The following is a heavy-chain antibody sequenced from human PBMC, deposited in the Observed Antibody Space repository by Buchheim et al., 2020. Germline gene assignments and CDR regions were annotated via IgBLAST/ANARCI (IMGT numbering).Heavy chain of an antibody. CDR1: GGSISSGGYS. CDR2: IYHSGST. D-gene: IGHD6-13*01. Sequence: QLQLQESGSRLVKPSQTLSLTCAVSGGSISSGGYSWSWIRQPPGKGLEWIGYIYHSGSTYYNPSLKSRVTISVDRSKNQFSLKLSSVTAADMAVYYCARFPTAGTVYWGQGTL. J-gene: IGHJ4*02. V-gene: IGHV4-30-2*01. CDR3: ARFPTAGTVY.